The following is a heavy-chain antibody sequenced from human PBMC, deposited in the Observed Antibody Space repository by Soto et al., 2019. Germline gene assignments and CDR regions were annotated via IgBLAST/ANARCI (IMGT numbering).Heavy chain of an antibody. D-gene: IGHD6-6*01. Sequence: PGGSLRLSCAASGFTFSSYVMHWVRQAPGKGLEWVAVISYDGSNKYYADSVKGRFTISRDNSKNTLYLQMNSLRAEDTAVYYCAKDLGSSYNWFDPWGQGTLVTVSS. J-gene: IGHJ5*02. CDR2: ISYDGSNK. CDR3: AKDLGSSYNWFDP. V-gene: IGHV3-30*18. CDR1: GFTFSSYV.